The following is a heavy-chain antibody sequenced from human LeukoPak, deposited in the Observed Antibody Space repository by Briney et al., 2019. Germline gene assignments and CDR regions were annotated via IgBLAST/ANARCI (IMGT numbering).Heavy chain of an antibody. CDR3: AREIGGALHYFDY. Sequence: GGSLRLSCAASGFTVSTNYMGWVRQAPGKGLEWVSVIYGGGSTYYADSVKGRFTISRDNSKNTLYLQMNSLRAEDTAVYYCAREIGGALHYFDYWGQGTLVTVSS. D-gene: IGHD1-26*01. J-gene: IGHJ4*02. CDR2: IYGGGST. CDR1: GFTVSTNY. V-gene: IGHV3-53*01.